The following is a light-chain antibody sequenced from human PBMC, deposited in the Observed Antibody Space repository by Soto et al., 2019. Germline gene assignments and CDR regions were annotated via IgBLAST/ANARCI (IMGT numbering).Light chain of an antibody. Sequence: QSVLTQPPSASETPEQTVILSCYGGSSNIGTNSVTWYRHLPGTAPKLLIYNSYQRPSGVPDRFSGSKSGTSASLAISGLQSEDEADYYCAAWDDSLKSLLFGGGTKVTVL. J-gene: IGLJ2*01. CDR1: SSNIGTNS. CDR2: NSY. V-gene: IGLV1-44*01. CDR3: AAWDDSLKSLL.